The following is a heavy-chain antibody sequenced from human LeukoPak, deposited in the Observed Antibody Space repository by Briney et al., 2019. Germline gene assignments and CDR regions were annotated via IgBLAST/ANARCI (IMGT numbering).Heavy chain of an antibody. CDR3: ASLGSGYYLDY. J-gene: IGHJ4*02. V-gene: IGHV4-31*03. Sequence: SSETLSLTCTVSGGSISSGGYYWSWIRQHPGKGLEWIGYIYYSGSTYYNPSLKSRVTISVDTSKNQFSLKLSSVTAADTAVYYCASLGSGYYLDYWGQGTLVTVSS. CDR2: IYYSGST. CDR1: GGSISSGGYY. D-gene: IGHD3-22*01.